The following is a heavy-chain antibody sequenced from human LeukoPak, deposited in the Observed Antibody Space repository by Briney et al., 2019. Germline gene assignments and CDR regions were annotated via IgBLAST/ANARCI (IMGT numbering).Heavy chain of an antibody. CDR2: INTDGSTT. CDR1: GFTFSSYW. Sequence: GGSLRLSCAASGFTFSSYWVHWVRQAPGKGLVWVSRINTDGSTTGYADAVKGRFTISRDNAKNTLYLQTNSLRAEDTAVYYCARAHRSGSLDNWGQGTLVTVSS. D-gene: IGHD1-26*01. V-gene: IGHV3-74*01. CDR3: ARAHRSGSLDN. J-gene: IGHJ4*02.